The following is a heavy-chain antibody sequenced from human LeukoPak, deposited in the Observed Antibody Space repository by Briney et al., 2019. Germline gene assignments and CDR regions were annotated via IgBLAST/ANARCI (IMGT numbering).Heavy chain of an antibody. V-gene: IGHV3-23*01. D-gene: IGHD5-18*01. J-gene: IGHJ4*02. CDR1: GFTFSSYA. CDR3: TKDRLTGYSFGYSYLDY. Sequence: PGGSLRLSCAASGFTFSSYAMTWVRQAPGKGLEWVSTISGSGGSTYYADSVKGRFTISRDNSKNTLYLQMNSLRAEDTAVYYCTKDRLTGYSFGYSYLDYWGQETLVTVSS. CDR2: ISGSGGST.